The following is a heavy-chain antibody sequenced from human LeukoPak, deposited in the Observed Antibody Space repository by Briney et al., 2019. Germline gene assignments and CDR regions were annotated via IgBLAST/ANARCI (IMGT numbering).Heavy chain of an antibody. CDR1: GFTFRSYS. CDR2: ISFSGGYI. V-gene: IGHV3-21*01. Sequence: GGSLRLSCAASGFTFRSYSMNWVRQAPGKGLEWVSSISFSGGYIYYADSLKGRITISRDNAKNSLCLQMNSLRAEDTAVYYCARRATTERGHSYGLDYWGQGTLVTVSS. J-gene: IGHJ4*02. CDR3: ARRATTERGHSYGLDY. D-gene: IGHD5-18*01.